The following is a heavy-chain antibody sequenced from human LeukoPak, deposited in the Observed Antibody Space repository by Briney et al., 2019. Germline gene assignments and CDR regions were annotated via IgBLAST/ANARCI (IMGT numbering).Heavy chain of an antibody. V-gene: IGHV4-59*01. CDR3: ARKTRGWFDP. CDR2: IYYSGST. J-gene: IGHJ5*02. D-gene: IGHD3-10*01. Sequence: PSETLSLTCTVSGGSISSYYWSWIRQPPGKGLEWIGYIYYSGSTNYNPSLKSRVTISVDTSKNQFPLKLSSVTAADTAVYYCARKTRGWFDPWGQGTLVTVSS. CDR1: GGSISSYY.